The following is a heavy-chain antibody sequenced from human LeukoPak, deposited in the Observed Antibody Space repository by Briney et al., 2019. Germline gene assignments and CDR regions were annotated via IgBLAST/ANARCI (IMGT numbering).Heavy chain of an antibody. CDR2: IYSGGST. Sequence: GGSLRLSCAASGFTVSSNYMSWVRQAPGKGLEWVSVIYSGGSTYYADSVKGRFTISRDNSKNTLYPQMNSLRAEDTAVYYCAKDHDFWSGSFQHWGQGTLVTVSS. CDR1: GFTVSSNY. D-gene: IGHD3-3*01. J-gene: IGHJ1*01. V-gene: IGHV3-66*01. CDR3: AKDHDFWSGSFQH.